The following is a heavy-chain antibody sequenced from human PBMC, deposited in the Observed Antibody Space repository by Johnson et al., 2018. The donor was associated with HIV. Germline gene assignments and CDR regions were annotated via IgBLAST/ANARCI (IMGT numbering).Heavy chain of an antibody. D-gene: IGHD1-26*01. CDR1: GFTFSSYG. Sequence: VQLVESGGGVVQPGGSLRLSCAASGFTFSSYGMHWVRQAPAKGLEWVAVISYDGSDKYYADSVKGRFIISRDTSKNTLYLQMNSLRAEDTALYYCAKDNSRWELYDAFDIWGQGTMVTVSS. CDR2: ISYDGSDK. J-gene: IGHJ3*02. V-gene: IGHV3-30*19. CDR3: AKDNSRWELYDAFDI.